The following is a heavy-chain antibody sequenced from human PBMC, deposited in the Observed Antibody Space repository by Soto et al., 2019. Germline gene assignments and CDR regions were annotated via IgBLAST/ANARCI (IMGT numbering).Heavy chain of an antibody. V-gene: IGHV3-23*01. CDR1: GGPFSTFD. Sequence: TGGSLRLSCAASGGPFSTFDMTWVRQAPGKGLEWVSLIRGVAGSTHYPDSVKGRFTISKDNSNNMLYLEMNSLRADDTAVYFCVKGAWLDYWGQGNMVTVSS. CDR2: IRGVAGST. J-gene: IGHJ4*02. CDR3: VKGAWLDY.